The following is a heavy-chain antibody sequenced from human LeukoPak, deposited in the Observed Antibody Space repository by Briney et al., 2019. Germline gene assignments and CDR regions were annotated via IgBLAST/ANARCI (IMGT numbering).Heavy chain of an antibody. J-gene: IGHJ4*02. CDR3: ATSQYDFWSGYPREYYFDY. CDR2: ISGSGGST. D-gene: IGHD3-3*01. CDR1: GFTFRSYA. Sequence: GGSLRLSCAAAGFTFRSYAMSWVRQALRKRLEWVSAISGSGGSTYYADSVKGRFTISRDNSKNTLYLQMNSLRAEDTAVYYCATSQYDFWSGYPREYYFDYWGQGTLVTVSS. V-gene: IGHV3-23*01.